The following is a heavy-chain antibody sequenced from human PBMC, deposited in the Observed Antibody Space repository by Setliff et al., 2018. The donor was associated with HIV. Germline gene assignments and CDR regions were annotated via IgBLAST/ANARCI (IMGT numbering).Heavy chain of an antibody. V-gene: IGHV1-18*01. D-gene: IGHD6-25*01. J-gene: IGHJ4*01. Sequence: GASVKVSCKASGYSFTAYGISWVRQAPGQGFEWMGRINIDSGHTNFAQKFQDRVTVTTDTSTNTTYMELRGLRSDDTATYYCARVPSGAAGLVRAGFYFWGQGTLVTVSS. CDR1: GYSFTAYG. CDR3: ARVPSGAAGLVRAGFYF. CDR2: INIDSGHT.